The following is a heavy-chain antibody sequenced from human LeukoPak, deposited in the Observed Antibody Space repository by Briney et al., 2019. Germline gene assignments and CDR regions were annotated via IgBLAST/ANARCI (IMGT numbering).Heavy chain of an antibody. CDR2: IYYSGTT. J-gene: IGHJ3*01. D-gene: IGHD6-13*01. CDR3: AKQFTAAAQGAFDL. CDR1: GGSISSYY. Sequence: PSETLSLTCTVSGGSISSYYWSWIRQPPGKGLEWIGDIYYSGTTTYNPSLKSRVTISVDTAKNQFSLKLTSVTAADTAVYYCAKQFTAAAQGAFDLWGEGTMVTVSS. V-gene: IGHV4-59*08.